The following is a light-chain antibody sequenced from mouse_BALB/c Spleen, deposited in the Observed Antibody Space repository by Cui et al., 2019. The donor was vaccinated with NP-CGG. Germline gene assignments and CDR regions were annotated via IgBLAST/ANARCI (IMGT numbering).Light chain of an antibody. CDR1: TGAGTTSNY. Sequence: QPVVTQESALTTSPGETVTLTCRSSTGAGTTSNYANWVQEKSDHLFTGLIGGTNNRTPGVPARFSGSLIGDKAALTITGAQTEDEAMYFCALWYSNHWVFGGGTKLTVL. CDR3: ALWYSNHWV. CDR2: GTN. V-gene: IGLV1*01. J-gene: IGLJ1*01.